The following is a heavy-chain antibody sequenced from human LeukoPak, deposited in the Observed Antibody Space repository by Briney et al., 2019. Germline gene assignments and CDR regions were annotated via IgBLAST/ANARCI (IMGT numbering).Heavy chain of an antibody. CDR2: INPNSGGT. V-gene: IGHV1-2*02. J-gene: IGHJ6*02. Sequence: ASVKVSCKASGYTFTGYYMHWVRQAPGKGLEWMGWINPNSGGTNYAQKFQGRVTMTRDTSISTAYMELSRLRSDDTAVYYCARGGGVVVPADENYYGMDVWGQGTTVTVSS. CDR3: ARGGGVVVPADENYYGMDV. D-gene: IGHD2-2*01. CDR1: GYTFTGYY.